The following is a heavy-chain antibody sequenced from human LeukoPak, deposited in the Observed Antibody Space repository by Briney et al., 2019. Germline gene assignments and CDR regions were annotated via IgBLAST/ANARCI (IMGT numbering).Heavy chain of an antibody. CDR1: GGSISSGGYY. D-gene: IGHD2-21*02. V-gene: IGHV4-31*03. CDR2: IYYSGST. J-gene: IGHJ4*02. Sequence: SETLSLTCTVSGGSISSGGYYWSWIRQHPGKGLEWIGYIYYSGSTYYNPSLKSRVTISVDTSKNQFSLKLSSVTAADTAVYYCARDRRVGDWAPSNFDYWGQGTLVTVSS. CDR3: ARDRRVGDWAPSNFDY.